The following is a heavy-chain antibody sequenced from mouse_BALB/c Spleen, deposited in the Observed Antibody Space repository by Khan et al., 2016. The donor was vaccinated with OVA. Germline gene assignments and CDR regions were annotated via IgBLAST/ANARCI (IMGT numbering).Heavy chain of an antibody. D-gene: IGHD4-1*01. Sequence: IQLVQSGPELVKPGASVKMSCKASGYIFTNYVLHWVKQKPGQGLEWIGYINPYNGGTKYNEQFKGQAALASDKSSITAYMELSSLTSEDSAVYYCARGNWQSYYVDYWGQGTTLTLSS. J-gene: IGHJ2*01. V-gene: IGHV1S136*01. CDR2: INPYNGGT. CDR3: ARGNWQSYYVDY. CDR1: GYIFTNYV.